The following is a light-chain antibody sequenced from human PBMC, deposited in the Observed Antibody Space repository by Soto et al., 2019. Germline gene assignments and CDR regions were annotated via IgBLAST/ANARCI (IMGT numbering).Light chain of an antibody. J-gene: IGLJ2*01. CDR1: SSDVGGYNY. CDR2: EVD. V-gene: IGLV2-8*01. Sequence: QSVLTQPPSASGSPGQSVTISCTGTSSDVGGYNYVSWYQQHPGKAPKLIIYEVDKRPSGVPGRFSGSKSGNTASLTVSGLQAEDEADYYCSSYAGSNKKVFGGGTKLTVL. CDR3: SSYAGSNKKV.